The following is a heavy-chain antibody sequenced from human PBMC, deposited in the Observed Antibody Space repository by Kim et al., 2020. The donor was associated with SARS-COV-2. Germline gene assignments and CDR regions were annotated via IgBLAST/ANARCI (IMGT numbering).Heavy chain of an antibody. Sequence: GGSLRLSCAASGFTFSSYWMSWVRQAPGMGLEWVANIKQDGSEKYYVDSVKGRFTISRDNAKNSLYLQMNSLRAEDTAAYYCARDSHYDYVWGSYRYDYWGQGTLVTVSS. CDR1: GFTFSSYW. J-gene: IGHJ4*02. D-gene: IGHD3-16*02. V-gene: IGHV3-7*01. CDR3: ARDSHYDYVWGSYRYDY. CDR2: IKQDGSEK.